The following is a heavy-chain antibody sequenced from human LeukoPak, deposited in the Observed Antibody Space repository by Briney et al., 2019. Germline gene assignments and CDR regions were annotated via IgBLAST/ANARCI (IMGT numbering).Heavy chain of an antibody. CDR2: IDSNSNFM. V-gene: IGHV3-21*01. J-gene: IGHJ4*02. D-gene: IGHD6-13*01. CDR3: AKDSHSWSRDY. Sequence: GGSLRLSCAASGFTFGSYSMTWVRQAPGKGLEWVSLIDSNSNFMNYADSVKGRVTISRDNAKKSLYLEMNSLRAEDTAVYYCAKDSHSWSRDYWGQGTLVTVSS. CDR1: GFTFGSYS.